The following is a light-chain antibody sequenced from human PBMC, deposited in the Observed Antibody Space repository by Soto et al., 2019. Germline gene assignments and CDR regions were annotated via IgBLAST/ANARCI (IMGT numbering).Light chain of an antibody. V-gene: IGLV2-14*01. CDR1: SSDIGGYNY. Sequence: QSPLTQPASVSGSPGQSITISCTGTSSDIGGYNYVSWYQQHPGKAPKLIIYEVSDRPSGISNRFSGSKSGNTASLTISGLQADDEADYYCSSYTSSATRVFVGGTKLTAL. CDR3: SSYTSSATRV. J-gene: IGLJ3*02. CDR2: EVS.